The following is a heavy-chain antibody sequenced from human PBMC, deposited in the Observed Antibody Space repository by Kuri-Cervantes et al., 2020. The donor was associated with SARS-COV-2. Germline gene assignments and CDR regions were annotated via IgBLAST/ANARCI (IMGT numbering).Heavy chain of an antibody. Sequence: GSLRLSCTVSGGSISSYYWNWIRQPPGKGLEWIGSIYYSGSTYYNPSLKSRVTISVDTSKNQFSLKLSSVTAADTAVYYCARQGFSKGGYFDYWGQGTLVTVSS. J-gene: IGHJ4*02. CDR1: GGSISSYY. CDR2: IYYSGST. CDR3: ARQGFSKGGYFDY. V-gene: IGHV4-59*05. D-gene: IGHD3-3*01.